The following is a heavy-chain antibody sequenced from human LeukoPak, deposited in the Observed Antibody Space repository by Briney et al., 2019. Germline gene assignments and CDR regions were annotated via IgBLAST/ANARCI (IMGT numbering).Heavy chain of an antibody. CDR1: GGSISSYY. D-gene: IGHD2-21*02. CDR2: IYYSGST. CDR3: ARVLTCGGDCYPPDY. J-gene: IGHJ4*02. V-gene: IGHV4-59*12. Sequence: SETLSLTCTVSGGSISSYYWSWIRQPPGKGLEWIGYIYYSGSTNYNPSLKSRVTISVDTSKNQFSLKLSSVTAADTAVYYCARVLTCGGDCYPPDYWGQGTLVTVSS.